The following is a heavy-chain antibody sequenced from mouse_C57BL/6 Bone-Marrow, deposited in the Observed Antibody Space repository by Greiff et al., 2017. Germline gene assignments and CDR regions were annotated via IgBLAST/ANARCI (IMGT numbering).Heavy chain of an antibody. Sequence: EVKLQESGGGLVKPGGSLKLSCAASGFTFSDYGMHWVRQAPEKGLEWVAYISSGSSTIYYADTVKGRFTISRDNAKNTLFLQMTSLRSEDTAMYYCARAVVAHWYFDVWGTGTTVTVSS. J-gene: IGHJ1*03. CDR2: ISSGSSTI. D-gene: IGHD1-1*01. CDR1: GFTFSDYG. CDR3: ARAVVAHWYFDV. V-gene: IGHV5-17*01.